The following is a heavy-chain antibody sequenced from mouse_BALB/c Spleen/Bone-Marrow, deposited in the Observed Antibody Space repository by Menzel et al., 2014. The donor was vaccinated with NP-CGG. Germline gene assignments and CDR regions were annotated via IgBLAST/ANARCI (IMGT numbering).Heavy chain of an antibody. V-gene: IGHV6-6*02. CDR2: IRLKSNNYAT. D-gene: IGHD4-1*01. J-gene: IGHJ2*01. CDR1: GFTFSNYW. Sequence: VQLKESGGGLVQPGGSMKLSCVASGFTFSNYWMNWVRQSPEKGLEWVAEIRLKSNNYATHYAESVKGRFTISRDDSKSSVYLQMNNLRAKDTGIYYCTRNWDYFDYWGQGTTLTVSS. CDR3: TRNWDYFDY.